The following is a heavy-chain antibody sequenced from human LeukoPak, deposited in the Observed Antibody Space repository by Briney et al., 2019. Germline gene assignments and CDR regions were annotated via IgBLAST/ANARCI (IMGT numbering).Heavy chain of an antibody. CDR1: GYTFIGYY. V-gene: IGHV1-2*02. D-gene: IGHD3-22*01. CDR2: INPNSGDT. J-gene: IGHJ4*02. Sequence: ASVKVSCKASGYTFIGYYVHWVRQAPGQGLEWMGWINPNSGDTNYAQKFRGRVTMTRDTSISTAYMELSSLRSDDTAVYFCARRYYDSSGYFIDYWGQGTLVTVSS. CDR3: ARRYYDSSGYFIDY.